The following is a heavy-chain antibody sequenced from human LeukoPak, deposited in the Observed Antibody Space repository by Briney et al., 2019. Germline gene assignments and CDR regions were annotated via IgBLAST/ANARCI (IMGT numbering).Heavy chain of an antibody. V-gene: IGHV3-7*03. Sequence: QPGGSLRLSCAASGFTFSSYWMSWVRPAPGKGLEWVAKIKQDGSEKYYVDSVKGRFTISRDNVKDSLYLQMNSLRAEDTGVYYCARDLVSHGRDVWGKGTTVSLSS. CDR1: GFTFSSYW. D-gene: IGHD2-2*01. CDR3: ARDLVSHGRDV. CDR2: IKQDGSEK. J-gene: IGHJ6*04.